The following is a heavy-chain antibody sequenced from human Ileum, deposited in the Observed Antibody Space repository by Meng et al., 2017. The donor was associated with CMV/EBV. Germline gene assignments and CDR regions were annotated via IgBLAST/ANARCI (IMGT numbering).Heavy chain of an antibody. V-gene: IGHV4-34*01. D-gene: IGHD6-19*01. Sequence: CAGDGASFSGYYWSGIRQPPGKGLEGIGEINHSGNTNYNPSLKSRVTISVDTSKNQFSLRLNSVTAADTAVYYCATNSSGWYGYFDPWGQGTLVTVSS. J-gene: IGHJ5*02. CDR1: GASFSGYY. CDR3: ATNSSGWYGYFDP. CDR2: INHSGNT.